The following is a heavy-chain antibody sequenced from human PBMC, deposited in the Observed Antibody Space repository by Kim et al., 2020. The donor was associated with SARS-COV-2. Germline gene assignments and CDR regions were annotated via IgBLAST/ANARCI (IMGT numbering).Heavy chain of an antibody. V-gene: IGHV4-34*01. Sequence: SETLSLTCAVYGGSFSGYYWSWIRQPPGKGLEWVGEINHSGSTNYYPSLKSRGTISVDTSKNQFSLELSFVTAADTAGYYCARGLRPHFFASGYYFDYLGQGTLVTVSS. CDR1: GGSFSGYY. D-gene: IGHD3-22*01. CDR2: INHSGST. CDR3: ARGLRPHFFASGYYFDY. J-gene: IGHJ4*02.